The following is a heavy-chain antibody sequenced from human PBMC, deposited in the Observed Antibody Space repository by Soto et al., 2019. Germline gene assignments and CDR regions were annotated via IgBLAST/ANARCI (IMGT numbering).Heavy chain of an antibody. D-gene: IGHD3-3*01. CDR3: ARHFYDFWSGYLFDY. V-gene: IGHV3-48*01. CDR2: ISSSSSTI. J-gene: IGHJ4*02. Sequence: HPGGSLRLSCAASGFTFSSYSMNWVRQAPGKGLEWVSYISSSSSTIYYADSVKGRFTISRDNAKNSLYLQMNSLRAEDTAVYYCARHFYDFWSGYLFDYWGQGTLVTVSS. CDR1: GFTFSSYS.